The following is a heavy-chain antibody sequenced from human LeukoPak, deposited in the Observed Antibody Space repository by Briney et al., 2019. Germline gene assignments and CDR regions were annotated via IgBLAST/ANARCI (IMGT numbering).Heavy chain of an antibody. CDR2: IYYSGST. CDR1: GGSISSGDYY. J-gene: IGHJ6*02. CDR3: ARSYYYYYGMDV. Sequence: SETPSLTCTVSGGSISSGDYYWRWIRQPPGKGLEWIGYIYYSGSTYYNPSLKSRVTISVDTSKNQFSLKLSSVTAADTAVYYCARSYYYYYGMDVWGQGTTVTVSS. V-gene: IGHV4-30-4*01.